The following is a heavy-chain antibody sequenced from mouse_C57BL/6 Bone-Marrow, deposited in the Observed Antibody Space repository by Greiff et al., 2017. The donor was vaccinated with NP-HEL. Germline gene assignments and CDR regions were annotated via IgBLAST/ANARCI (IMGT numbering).Heavy chain of an antibody. J-gene: IGHJ4*01. CDR3: TRLRDYDGVYYAMDY. Sequence: EVKLMESGGGLVQPGGSMKLSCAASGFTFSDAWMDWVRQSPEKGLEWVAEIRNKANNHATYYAESVKGRFTISRDDYKSSVYLQMNSLRAEDTGIYYCTRLRDYDGVYYAMDYWGQGTSVTVSS. CDR2: IRNKANNHAT. D-gene: IGHD2-4*01. V-gene: IGHV6-6*01. CDR1: GFTFSDAW.